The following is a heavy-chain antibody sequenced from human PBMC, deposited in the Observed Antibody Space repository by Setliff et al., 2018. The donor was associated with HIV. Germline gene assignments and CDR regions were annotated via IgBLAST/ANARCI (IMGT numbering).Heavy chain of an antibody. Sequence: SETLSLTCTVSGGSISSSSYYWGWIRQPPGKGLEWIGSIYYSGSTYYNPSLKSRFTISGDTSKNQFSLKLSSLTAADTAVYYCARDKYYYGSGSISPYWGQGTLVTVSS. CDR1: GGSISSSSYY. CDR2: IYYSGST. CDR3: ARDKYYYGSGSISPY. D-gene: IGHD3-10*01. J-gene: IGHJ4*02. V-gene: IGHV4-39*02.